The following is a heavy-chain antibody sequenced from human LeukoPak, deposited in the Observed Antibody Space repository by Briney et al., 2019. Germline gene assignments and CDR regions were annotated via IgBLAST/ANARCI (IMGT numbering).Heavy chain of an antibody. CDR2: MRYDGSNK. V-gene: IGHV3-30*02. D-gene: IGHD4-23*01. J-gene: IGHJ4*02. CDR3: ARRDGAYSHPYDY. CDR1: GFTFSRFG. Sequence: GGSLRLSCAPSGFTFSRFGMHWVRQAAGQGLGWVAFMRYDGSNKYYANSVKGRFTISRDNSKNTLFLQMTSLRAEDTAVYYCARRDGAYSHPYDYWGQGTLVTVSS.